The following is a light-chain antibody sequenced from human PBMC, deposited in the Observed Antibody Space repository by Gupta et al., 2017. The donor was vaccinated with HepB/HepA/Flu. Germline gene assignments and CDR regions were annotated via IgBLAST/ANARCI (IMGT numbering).Light chain of an antibody. CDR1: QSVDSHY. J-gene: IGKJ3*01. V-gene: IGKV3-20*01. CDR2: GAS. Sequence: EIVLTQSPGTLSLSPGGRATLSCRASQSVDSHYLAWYRQKPGQAPRLLIYGASSRATGIPDRSSGSGSGTDFTLTISRVESEDFALYYCQQYGTSPTFGPGTKVDIK. CDR3: QQYGTSPT.